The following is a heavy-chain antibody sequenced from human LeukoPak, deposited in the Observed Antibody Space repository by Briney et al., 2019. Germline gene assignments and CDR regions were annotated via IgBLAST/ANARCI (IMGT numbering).Heavy chain of an antibody. D-gene: IGHD3-22*01. V-gene: IGHV3-66*01. CDR2: IYSGGST. J-gene: IGHJ4*02. CDR1: GFAFDKYA. Sequence: PGGSLRLSCAASGFAFDKYAMHWVRHAPGKGLEWVSVIYSGGSTYYADSVKGRFSISRDNSKNALYLQMNSLRAEDTAVYYCAREGDYYDSSGYLYYFDYWGQGTLVTVSS. CDR3: AREGDYYDSSGYLYYFDY.